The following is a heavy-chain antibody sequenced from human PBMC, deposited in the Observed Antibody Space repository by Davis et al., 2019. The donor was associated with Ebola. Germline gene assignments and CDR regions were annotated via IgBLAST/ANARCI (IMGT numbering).Heavy chain of an antibody. V-gene: IGHV1-46*01. D-gene: IGHD3-10*01. CDR2: INPSGGST. CDR3: ARAPRYYYGSVSYYNSAAGGYYYGMDV. Sequence: ASVKVSCKASGYTFTSYYMHWVRQAPGQGLEWMGIINPSGGSTSYAQKFQGRVTMTRDTSTSTAYMELRSLRSADTAVSYCARAPRYYYGSVSYYNSAAGGYYYGMDVWGQGTTVTVSS. CDR1: GYTFTSYY. J-gene: IGHJ6*02.